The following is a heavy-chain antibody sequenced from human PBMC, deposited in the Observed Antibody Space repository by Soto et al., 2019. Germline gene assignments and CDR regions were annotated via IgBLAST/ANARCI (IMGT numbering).Heavy chain of an antibody. V-gene: IGHV3-23*01. CDR1: RFTFSSYA. Sequence: EVQLLESGGGLVQPGGSLRLSCAASRFTFSSYAMSWVRQAPGQGLEWVSSISAGGGSTYYADSVKGRFTISRDNSKNTLYLQMNSLRAEDTALYYCAKGAAFYYYYGMDVWGQGTTVTVSS. J-gene: IGHJ6*02. CDR3: AKGAAFYYYYGMDV. D-gene: IGHD2-15*01. CDR2: ISAGGGST.